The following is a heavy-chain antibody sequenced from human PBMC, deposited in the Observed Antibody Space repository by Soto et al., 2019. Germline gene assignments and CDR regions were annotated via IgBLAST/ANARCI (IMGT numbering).Heavy chain of an antibody. J-gene: IGHJ4*02. CDR2: ISHSGNT. V-gene: IGHV4-34*01. Sequence: PSETLSLTCAVYGGPFSGHYWSWIRQPPGKGLEWIGEISHSGNTNYNPSLKSRVTMSIDTSKNQFSLKLGSVTAADTAVYYCAREGHSGFYYDFDFWXQGVLVTVSS. CDR1: GGPFSGHY. CDR3: AREGHSGFYYDFDF. D-gene: IGHD3-22*01.